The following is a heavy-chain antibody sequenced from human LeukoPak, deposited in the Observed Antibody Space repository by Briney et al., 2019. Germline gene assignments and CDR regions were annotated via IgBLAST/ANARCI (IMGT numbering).Heavy chain of an antibody. V-gene: IGHV4-38-2*01. CDR3: ARAKALIVVVPAAYYFDY. Sequence: SETLSLTCAVSGYSIRSGYYWGWIRQPPGKGPEWIGSIYHSGSTYYNPSLKSRVTISVDTSKNQFSLKLSSVTAADTAVYYCARAKALIVVVPAAYYFDYWGQGTLVTVSS. CDR1: GYSIRSGYY. J-gene: IGHJ4*02. CDR2: IYHSGST. D-gene: IGHD2-2*01.